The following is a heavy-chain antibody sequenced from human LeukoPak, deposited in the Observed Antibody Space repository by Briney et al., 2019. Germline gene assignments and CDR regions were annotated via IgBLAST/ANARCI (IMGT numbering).Heavy chain of an antibody. Sequence: GGSLRLSCAASGFTFSSYAMHWVRQAPGKGLERVAVISYDGSNKYYADSVKGRFTISRDNSKNTLYLQMNSLRAEDTAVYYCAKEGYSSSSGFDYWGQGTLVTVSS. CDR2: ISYDGSNK. CDR3: AKEGYSSSSGFDY. CDR1: GFTFSSYA. J-gene: IGHJ4*02. V-gene: IGHV3-30*04. D-gene: IGHD6-6*01.